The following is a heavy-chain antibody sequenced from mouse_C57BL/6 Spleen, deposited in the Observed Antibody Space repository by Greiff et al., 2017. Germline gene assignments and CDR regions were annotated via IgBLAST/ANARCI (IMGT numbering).Heavy chain of an antibody. Sequence: DVQLQQSGPGLVKPSQSLSLTCSVTGYSITSGYYWNWIRQFPGNKLEWMGYISYDGSNNYNPSLKNPNSIPRDTSTNQFFLKLNSVTTEDTATYYGATETGRYFDYWGKGTTLTVSS. V-gene: IGHV3-6*01. CDR3: ATETGRYFDY. J-gene: IGHJ2*01. CDR2: ISYDGSN. CDR1: GYSITSGYY.